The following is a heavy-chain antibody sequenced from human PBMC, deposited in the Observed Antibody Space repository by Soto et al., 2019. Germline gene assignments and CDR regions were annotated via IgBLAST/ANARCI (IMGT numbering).Heavy chain of an antibody. CDR3: ARTLAYCGGDCYSYFDY. V-gene: IGHV4-61*01. Sequence: SETLSLTCTVSGGSVSSGSYYWSWIRQPPGKGLEWIGYIYYSGGTNYNPSLKSRVTISVDTSKNQFSLKLSSVTAADTAVYYCARTLAYCGGDCYSYFDYWGQGTLVTVSS. CDR2: IYYSGGT. CDR1: GGSVSSGSYY. J-gene: IGHJ4*02. D-gene: IGHD2-21*02.